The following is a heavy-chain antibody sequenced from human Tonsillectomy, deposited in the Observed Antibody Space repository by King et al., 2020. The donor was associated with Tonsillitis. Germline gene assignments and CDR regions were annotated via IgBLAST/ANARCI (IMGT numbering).Heavy chain of an antibody. CDR2: IWYDGRDK. Sequence: VQLVESGGGVVQPGTSLRLSCVASGFTFSGYGMHWVRQAPGKGLEWVAVIWYDGRDKRYANSVKGRFTISRDNSKNTLYLQMNSLRAEDTAVYHCGGATYCSSTNCPFYYGMDVWGQGTTVTVSS. D-gene: IGHD2-2*01. CDR3: GGATYCSSTNCPFYYGMDV. CDR1: GFTFSGYG. J-gene: IGHJ6*02. V-gene: IGHV3-33*01.